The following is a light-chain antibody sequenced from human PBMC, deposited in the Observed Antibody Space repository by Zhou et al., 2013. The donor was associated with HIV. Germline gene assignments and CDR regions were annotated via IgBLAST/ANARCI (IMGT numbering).Light chain of an antibody. J-gene: IGKJ2*03. CDR1: QTLVYSDGNTY. CDR2: QVS. V-gene: IGKV2-30*01. CDR3: MQGTHWPGS. Sequence: VKLSQAPLSLSVAVGQPAYISCRPNQTLVYSDGNTYLTWLHQRPGQSPRRLIYQVSRRESGVPDRFIGSASGIDFALRITRVEADDIGVFYCMQGTHWPGSFGQGTRLEI.